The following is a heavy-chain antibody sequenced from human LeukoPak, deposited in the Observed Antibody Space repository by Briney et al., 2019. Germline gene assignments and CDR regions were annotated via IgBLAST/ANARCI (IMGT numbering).Heavy chain of an antibody. V-gene: IGHV4-30-4*08. D-gene: IGHD2-2*01. CDR3: ATGSTRPGLNWFDP. CDR1: GGSISSGDYY. CDR2: IYYSGST. Sequence: SETLSLTCTVSGGSISSGDYYWSWIRQPPGKGLEWIGYIYYSGSTYYNPSLKSRVTISLDTSKNQFSLNLSSFIAADTAVYYCATGSTRPGLNWFDPWGQGTLVTVSS. J-gene: IGHJ5*02.